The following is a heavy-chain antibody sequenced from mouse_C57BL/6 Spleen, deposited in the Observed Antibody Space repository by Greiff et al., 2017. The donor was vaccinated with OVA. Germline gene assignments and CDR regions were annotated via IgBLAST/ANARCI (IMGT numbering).Heavy chain of an antibody. CDR1: GFTFTNTY. D-gene: IGHD2-5*01. CDR2: IDPANGNT. Sequence: EVQLQQSVAELVRPGASVKLSCTASGFTFTNTYMHWVKQRPEQGLEWIGRIDPANGNTKYAPKFQGKATITADTSSNTAYLQLSSLTSAETATYYGAGSGAYYSNYDYAMDYWGQGTSVTVSS. CDR3: AGSGAYYSNYDYAMDY. J-gene: IGHJ4*01. V-gene: IGHV14-3*01.